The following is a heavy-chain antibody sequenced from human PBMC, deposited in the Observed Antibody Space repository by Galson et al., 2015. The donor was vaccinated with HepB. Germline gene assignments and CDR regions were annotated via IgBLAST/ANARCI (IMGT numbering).Heavy chain of an antibody. CDR2: IYYSGST. J-gene: IGHJ4*02. Sequence: LTCTVSGGSISSGGYYWSWIRQHPGKGLEWIGYIYYSGSTYYNPSLKSRVTISVDTSKNQFSLKLSSVTAADTAVYYCASLSDFWSGYYFDYWGQGTLVTVSS. CDR1: GGSISSGGYY. V-gene: IGHV4-31*03. D-gene: IGHD3-3*01. CDR3: ASLSDFWSGYYFDY.